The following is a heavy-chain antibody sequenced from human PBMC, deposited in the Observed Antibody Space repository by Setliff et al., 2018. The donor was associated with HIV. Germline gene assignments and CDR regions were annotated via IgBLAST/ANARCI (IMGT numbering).Heavy chain of an antibody. J-gene: IGHJ6*02. CDR3: ARGKGVGGVIITGGLDV. V-gene: IGHV1-8*01. Sequence: ASVKVSCKPSGHTFTNYDIHWMRRATGQGLEWMGWMNPNSGVSGYALKFHDRVTMTRDTSITTAYMELSSLTYEDTAVYYCARGKGVGGVIITGGLDVWGQGPTVTVSS. CDR1: GHTFTNYD. D-gene: IGHD3-10*01. CDR2: MNPNSGVS.